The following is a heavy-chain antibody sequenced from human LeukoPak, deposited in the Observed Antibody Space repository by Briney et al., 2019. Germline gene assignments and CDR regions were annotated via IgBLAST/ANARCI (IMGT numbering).Heavy chain of an antibody. CDR3: ALPRGSSSWDWFDP. J-gene: IGHJ5*02. CDR2: ISGSGGST. D-gene: IGHD6-13*01. Sequence: GGSLRLSCAASGFTFSSYATSWVRQAPGKGLEWVSAISGSGGSTYYADSVKGRFTISRDNSKNTLYLQMNSLRAEDTAIYYCALPRGSSSWDWFDPWGQGTLVTVSS. CDR1: GFTFSSYA. V-gene: IGHV3-23*01.